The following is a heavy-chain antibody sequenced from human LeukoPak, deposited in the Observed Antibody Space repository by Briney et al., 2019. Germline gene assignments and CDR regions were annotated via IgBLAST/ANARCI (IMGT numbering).Heavy chain of an antibody. J-gene: IGHJ6*02. Sequence: SETLSLTCTVSGGSISSYYWSWIRRPPGKGLEWIGYIYYSGSTNYNPSLKSRVTISVDTSKNQFSLKLSSVTAADTAVYYCARERDGMDVWGQGTTVTVSS. CDR1: GGSISSYY. CDR3: ARERDGMDV. V-gene: IGHV4-59*01. CDR2: IYYSGST.